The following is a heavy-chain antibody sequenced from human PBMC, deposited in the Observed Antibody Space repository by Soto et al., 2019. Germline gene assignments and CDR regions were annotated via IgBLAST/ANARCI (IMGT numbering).Heavy chain of an antibody. D-gene: IGHD2-8*01. J-gene: IGHJ4*02. CDR3: ARGWWMDSSRHFDY. V-gene: IGHV4-4*07. CDR1: GGSISSYY. CDR2: IYTSGST. Sequence: SETLSLTCTVSGGSISSYYWSWIRQPAGKGLEWIGRIYTSGSTNYNPSLKSRVTMSVDTSKNQFSLKLSSVTAADTAVYYCARGWWMDSSRHFDYWGQGTMVTVSS.